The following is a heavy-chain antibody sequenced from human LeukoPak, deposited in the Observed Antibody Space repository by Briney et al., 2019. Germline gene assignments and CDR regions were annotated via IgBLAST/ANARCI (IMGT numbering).Heavy chain of an antibody. V-gene: IGHV3-23*01. CDR3: AKDHSGSVTNWFDP. Sequence: PGGSLRLSCAASGFTFSDYYMSWIRQAPGKGLEWVSAISGSGGSTYYADSVKGRFTISRDNSKNTLYLEMTRLRAEYTAVYYCAKDHSGSVTNWFDPWGQGTLVTVSS. D-gene: IGHD1-26*01. J-gene: IGHJ5*02. CDR1: GFTFSDYY. CDR2: ISGSGGST.